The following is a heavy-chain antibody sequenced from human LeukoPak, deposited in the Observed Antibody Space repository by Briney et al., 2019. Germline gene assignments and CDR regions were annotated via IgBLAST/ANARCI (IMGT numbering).Heavy chain of an antibody. V-gene: IGHV3-48*04. CDR1: GFTFSDYS. CDR3: ATEGYCSSTSCYHSKHGDY. CDR2: ISSSGSTI. Sequence: GGSLRLSCAASGFTFSDYSMNWVRQAPGKGLEWVSYISSSGSTIYYADSVKGRFTISRDNAKNSLYLQMNSLRAEDTAVYYCATEGYCSSTSCYHSKHGDYWGQGTLVTVSS. D-gene: IGHD2-2*01. J-gene: IGHJ4*02.